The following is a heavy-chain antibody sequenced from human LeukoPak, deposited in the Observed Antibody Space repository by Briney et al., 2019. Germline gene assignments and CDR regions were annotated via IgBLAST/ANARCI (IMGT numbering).Heavy chain of an antibody. D-gene: IGHD3-3*01. Sequence: GGSLRLSCAASGFTFTSHAVSWVRQAPGKGLKWVSALSGSADSTYYADSVKGRFIISRDNSNNTVYLQMNSLRAEDTAVYYCARDFWDDFEYLDFRGRGTLVTVSS. V-gene: IGHV3-23*01. J-gene: IGHJ2*01. CDR2: LSGSADST. CDR3: ARDFWDDFEYLDF. CDR1: GFTFTSHA.